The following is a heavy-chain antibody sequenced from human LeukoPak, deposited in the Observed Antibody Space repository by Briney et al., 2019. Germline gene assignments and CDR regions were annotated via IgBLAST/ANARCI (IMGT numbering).Heavy chain of an antibody. J-gene: IGHJ6*02. D-gene: IGHD3-22*01. CDR2: ISGSGGST. CDR3: AKEPYDSSGYYYEYYYGMDV. CDR1: GFTFSSYA. Sequence: GGSLRLSCAASGFTFSSYAMSWVRQAPGKGLEWVSAISGSGGSTYYADSVKGRFTITRDNSKDTLYLQMNSLRAEDTAVYYCAKEPYDSSGYYYEYYYGMDVWGQGTTVTVSS. V-gene: IGHV3-23*01.